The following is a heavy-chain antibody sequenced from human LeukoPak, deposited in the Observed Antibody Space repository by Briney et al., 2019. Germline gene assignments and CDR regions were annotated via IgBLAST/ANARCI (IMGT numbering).Heavy chain of an antibody. CDR3: AREGRGSLLGWAL. J-gene: IGHJ4*02. V-gene: IGHV4-30-4*08. CDR2: IYYSGST. Sequence: PSQTLSLTCTVSGGSISSGDYYWSWIRQPPGKGLEWIGYIYYSGSTYYNPSLKSRVTISVDTSKNQFSLKLSSVTAADTAVYYCAREGRGSLLGWALWGQGTLVTVSS. CDR1: GGSISSGDYY. D-gene: IGHD1-26*01.